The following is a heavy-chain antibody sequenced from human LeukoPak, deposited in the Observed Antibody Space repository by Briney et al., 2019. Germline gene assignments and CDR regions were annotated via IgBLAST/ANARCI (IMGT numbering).Heavy chain of an antibody. V-gene: IGHV1-18*01. CDR2: ISAYNGNT. CDR3: ARTYYDFWSGFSKGSVDY. Sequence: GASVKVSCKASGYTFTSYGISWVRQAPGQGLEWMGWISAYNGNTNYAQKLQGSVTMTTDTSTSTAYMELRSLRSDDTAVYYCARTYYDFWSGFSKGSVDYWGQGTLVTVSS. CDR1: GYTFTSYG. J-gene: IGHJ4*02. D-gene: IGHD3-3*01.